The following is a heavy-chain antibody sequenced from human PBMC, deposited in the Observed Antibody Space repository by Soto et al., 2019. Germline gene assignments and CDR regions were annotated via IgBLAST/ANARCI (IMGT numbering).Heavy chain of an antibody. V-gene: IGHV4-30-4*01. CDR2: IYYSGST. CDR3: ARAGSWSTYYYYYGMDV. Sequence: SETLSLTCTVSGGSISSGDYYWSWIRQPPGKGLEWIGYIYYSGSTYYNPSLKSRVTISVDTSKNQFSLKLSSVTAADTAVYYCARAGSWSTYYYYYGMDVWGQGTTVTVSS. D-gene: IGHD6-13*01. J-gene: IGHJ6*02. CDR1: GGSISSGDYY.